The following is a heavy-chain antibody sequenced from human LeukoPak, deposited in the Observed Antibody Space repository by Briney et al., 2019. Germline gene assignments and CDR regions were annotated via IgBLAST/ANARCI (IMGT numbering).Heavy chain of an antibody. V-gene: IGHV4-59*01. CDR1: GGSISSYY. CDR2: IYYSGST. Sequence: SETLSLTCTVSGGSISSYYWSWIRQPPGKGLEWIGYIYYSGSTNYNPSLKSRVAISVDTSKNQFSLKLSSVTAADTAVYYCARDYSSGWYEAFDIWGQGTMVTVSS. D-gene: IGHD6-19*01. J-gene: IGHJ3*02. CDR3: ARDYSSGWYEAFDI.